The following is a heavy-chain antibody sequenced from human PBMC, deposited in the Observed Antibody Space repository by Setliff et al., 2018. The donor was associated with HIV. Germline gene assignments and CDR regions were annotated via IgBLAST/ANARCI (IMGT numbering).Heavy chain of an antibody. CDR1: GSSISNGYY. V-gene: IGHV4-38-2*01. CDR3: ARRNSGWYDAFDI. Sequence: SETLSLTCAVSGSSISNGYYWGWIRQPPGKGLEWIGSIYHSGSTYYNPSLKSRVTISVDTSKSQFSLKLSSVTAADTAVYHCARRNSGWYDAFDIWGQGTMVTVS. J-gene: IGHJ3*02. CDR2: IYHSGST. D-gene: IGHD6-19*01.